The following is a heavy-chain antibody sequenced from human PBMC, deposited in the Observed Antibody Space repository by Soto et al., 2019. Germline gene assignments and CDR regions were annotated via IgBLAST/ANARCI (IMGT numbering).Heavy chain of an antibody. D-gene: IGHD2-8*01. J-gene: IGHJ5*02. Sequence: SETLSLTCTVSGGSISSYYWSWIRQPPGKGLEWIGYIYYSGSTNYNPSLKSRVTISVDTSKNQFSLKLSSVTAADTAVYYCARHYCTNGVCYTQNWFDPWGQGTLVTVSS. CDR3: ARHYCTNGVCYTQNWFDP. V-gene: IGHV4-59*08. CDR1: GGSISSYY. CDR2: IYYSGST.